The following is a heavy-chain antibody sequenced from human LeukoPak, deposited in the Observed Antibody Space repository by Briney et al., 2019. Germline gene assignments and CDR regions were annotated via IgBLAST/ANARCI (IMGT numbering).Heavy chain of an antibody. Sequence: PGGSLRLSCAASGFTFSSYLMSWVRQAPGRGLEWVANIKQDGSGKYYVDSVKGRFTISRDNAKNSLYLQMNSLRAEDTAVYYCAELGITMIGGVWGKGTTVTISS. CDR1: GFTFSSYL. V-gene: IGHV3-7*01. CDR2: IKQDGSGK. CDR3: AELGITMIGGV. D-gene: IGHD3-10*02. J-gene: IGHJ6*04.